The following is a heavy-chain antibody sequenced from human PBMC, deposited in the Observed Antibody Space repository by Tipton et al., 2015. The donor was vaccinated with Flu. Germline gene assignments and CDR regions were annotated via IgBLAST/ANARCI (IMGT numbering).Heavy chain of an antibody. CDR2: IFHSGST. CDR3: ATRRDYYDSSEFDY. D-gene: IGHD3-22*01. CDR1: GDSMTSSRYY. J-gene: IGHJ4*02. V-gene: IGHV4-39*07. Sequence: TLSLTCSVSGDSMTSSRYYWGWIRQPPGKGLEWIGSIFHSGSTYYNPSLKSRVTISVDTSKNQFSLKLISVTAADTAVYYCATRRDYYDSSEFDYWGQGALVTVSS.